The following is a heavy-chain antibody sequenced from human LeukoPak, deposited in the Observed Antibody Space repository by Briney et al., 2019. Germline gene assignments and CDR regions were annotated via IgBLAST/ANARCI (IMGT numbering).Heavy chain of an antibody. CDR1: GGSISSGSYY. D-gene: IGHD1-1*01. Sequence: PSQTLSLTCTVSGGSISSGSYYWSWIRQPPGKGLEWIGYIYYSGSTNYNPSLKSRVTISVDTSKNQFSLKLSSVTAADTAVYYCARDGYGSTYYYYMDVWGKGTTVTISS. J-gene: IGHJ6*03. CDR2: IYYSGST. CDR3: ARDGYGSTYYYYMDV. V-gene: IGHV4-61*01.